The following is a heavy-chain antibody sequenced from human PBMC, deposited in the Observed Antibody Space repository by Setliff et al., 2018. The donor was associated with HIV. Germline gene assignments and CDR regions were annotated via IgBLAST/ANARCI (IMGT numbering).Heavy chain of an antibody. Sequence: GESLKISCAASGFTFRNHAMHWVRQAPGKGLEWVAVISYDGSNKFYADSVKGRFTISRDNSKNTLYLQMNSLRAEDTAVYYCARDRRSIFGVDTKNWFDPWGQGTLVTVPQ. CDR3: ARDRRSIFGVDTKNWFDP. CDR2: ISYDGSNK. J-gene: IGHJ5*02. D-gene: IGHD3-3*01. CDR1: GFTFRNHA. V-gene: IGHV3-30*04.